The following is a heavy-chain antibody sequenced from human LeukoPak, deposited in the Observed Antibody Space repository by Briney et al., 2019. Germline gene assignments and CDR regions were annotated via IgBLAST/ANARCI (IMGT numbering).Heavy chain of an antibody. J-gene: IGHJ6*03. CDR2: INHSGST. CDR1: GGSFSGYY. V-gene: IGHV4-34*01. D-gene: IGHD3-10*01. CDR3: ARDKDGSGSYYSSIYYYYMDV. Sequence: SETLSLTCAVYGGSFSGYYWSWIRQPPGKGLEWIGEINHSGSTNYNPSLKSRVTISVDTSKNQFSLKLSSVTAADTAVYYCARDKDGSGSYYSSIYYYYMDVWGKGTTVTVSS.